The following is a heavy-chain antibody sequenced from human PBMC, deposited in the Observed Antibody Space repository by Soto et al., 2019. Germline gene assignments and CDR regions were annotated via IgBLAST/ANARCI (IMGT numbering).Heavy chain of an antibody. CDR3: ARAGGSYPTRIDY. J-gene: IGHJ4*02. D-gene: IGHD1-26*01. CDR1: GGTFSSYA. CDR2: IIPIFGTA. Sequence: SVKVSCKASGGTFSSYAISWVRQAPGQGLEWMGGIIPIFGTANYAQKFQGRVTITADESTSTAYMELSSLRSEDTAVYYCARAGGSYPTRIDYWGQGTLVTVSS. V-gene: IGHV1-69*13.